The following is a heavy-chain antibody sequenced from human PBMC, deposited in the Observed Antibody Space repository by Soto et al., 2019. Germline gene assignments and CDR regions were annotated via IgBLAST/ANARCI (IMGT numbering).Heavy chain of an antibody. V-gene: IGHV3-64*01. CDR3: ARRARPDFYYMDV. CDR2: ISSNGVGT. D-gene: IGHD6-6*01. CDR1: GFTLSGYA. J-gene: IGHJ6*03. Sequence: GGSLRLSCAASGFTLSGYAMDWVRQAPGKGLEYVSGISSNGVGTYYANSVQGRFTISRDNSKNTVCLQMGSLRPEDMAVYYCARRARPDFYYMDVWGKGTTVNVSS.